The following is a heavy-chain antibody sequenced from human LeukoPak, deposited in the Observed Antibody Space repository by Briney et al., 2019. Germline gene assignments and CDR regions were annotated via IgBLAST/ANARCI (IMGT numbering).Heavy chain of an antibody. CDR3: ASPEWLPDSIDI. CDR1: GFTFSNYW. CDR2: IKQDGSEK. Sequence: GGSLRLSCAASGFTFSNYWMTWVRQTPGKGLEWVANIKQDGSEKYYVDSVKGRFTISRDNAKNSLYLQMNHLRAEDTAVYYCASPEWLPDSIDIWGQGTMVTVSS. V-gene: IGHV3-7*01. D-gene: IGHD3-3*01. J-gene: IGHJ3*02.